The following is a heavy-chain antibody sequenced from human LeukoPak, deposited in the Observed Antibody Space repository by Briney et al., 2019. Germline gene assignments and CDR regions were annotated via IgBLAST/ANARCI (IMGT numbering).Heavy chain of an antibody. CDR1: GYTFTGYY. Sequence: GASVKVSCKASGYTFTGYYMHWVRQAPGQGLEWMGWINPNSGGTNYAQKFQGRVTMTRDTSISTAYMELSRLRSDDTAVYYCARGLISGRYYFDYWGQGTLVTVSS. V-gene: IGHV1-2*02. D-gene: IGHD6-19*01. J-gene: IGHJ4*02. CDR3: ARGLISGRYYFDY. CDR2: INPNSGGT.